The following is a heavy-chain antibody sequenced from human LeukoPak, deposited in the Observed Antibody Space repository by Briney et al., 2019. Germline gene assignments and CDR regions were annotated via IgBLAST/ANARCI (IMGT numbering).Heavy chain of an antibody. D-gene: IGHD4-17*01. V-gene: IGHV4-34*01. J-gene: IGHJ6*03. Sequence: PSETLSLTCAVYGGSFSGYYWSWIRQPPGKGLEWIGEINHSGSTNYNPSLKSRVTISVDTSKNQFSLKLSSVTAADTAVYYCARASSTTNYYYMDVWGKGTTVTVSS. CDR1: GGSFSGYY. CDR2: INHSGST. CDR3: ARASSTTNYYYMDV.